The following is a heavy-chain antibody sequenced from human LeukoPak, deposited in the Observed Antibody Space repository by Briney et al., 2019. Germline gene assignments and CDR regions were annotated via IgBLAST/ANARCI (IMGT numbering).Heavy chain of an antibody. V-gene: IGHV4-4*07. CDR1: GGSMRSYY. D-gene: IGHD5-18*01. J-gene: IGHJ4*02. CDR2: IYTSGRT. CDR3: ARDRKLGYSYGNSFVDY. Sequence: SETLSLTCTVSGGSMRSYYWSWIRQPAGKGLEWIGHIYTSGRTKYNPSLKSRVTMSVDTSKNQFSLRLRSVTAADTAVYYCARDRKLGYSYGNSFVDYWGQGTLVTVSS.